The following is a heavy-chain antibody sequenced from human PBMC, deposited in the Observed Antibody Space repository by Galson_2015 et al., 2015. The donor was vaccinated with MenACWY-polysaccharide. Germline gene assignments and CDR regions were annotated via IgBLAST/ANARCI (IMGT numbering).Heavy chain of an antibody. V-gene: IGHV3-30*02. J-gene: IGHJ4*02. CDR2: IRYDGSDK. Sequence: SLRLSCAASGFTFSRYGMHWVRPAPGKGLEWVSFIRYDGSDKYYTDSVKGRFTISRDNSKNTLYLQMSSLRIEDTAVYYCAKDAVPQLQSTSSAFDYWGQGTLVTVSS. D-gene: IGHD6-6*01. CDR3: AKDAVPQLQSTSSAFDY. CDR1: GFTFSRYG.